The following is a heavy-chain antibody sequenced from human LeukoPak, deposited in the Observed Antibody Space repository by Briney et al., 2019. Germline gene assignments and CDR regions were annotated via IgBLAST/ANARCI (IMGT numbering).Heavy chain of an antibody. CDR2: ISSSGSTI. Sequence: GGSLRLSCAASGFTFSSYEMNWVCQAPAKGLEWVSYISSSGSTIYYADSVKGRFTISRDNAKNSLYLQMNSLRAEDTAVYYCARGGLVAARYPFDYWGQGTLVTVSS. D-gene: IGHD6-6*01. CDR1: GFTFSSYE. CDR3: ARGGLVAARYPFDY. J-gene: IGHJ4*02. V-gene: IGHV3-48*03.